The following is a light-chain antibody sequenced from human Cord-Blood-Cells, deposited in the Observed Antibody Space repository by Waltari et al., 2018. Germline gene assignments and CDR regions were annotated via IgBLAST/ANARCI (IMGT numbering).Light chain of an antibody. CDR3: NSRDSSGNHVV. J-gene: IGLJ2*01. V-gene: IGLV3-19*01. CDR1: SLRSYY. CDR2: GKN. Sequence: SSELTQDPAVSVALGQTVRITCQGDSLRSYYASWYQQKPGQAPVLVLYGKNNRPAGIPIRFSGSSSGNTASLTITGAQAEDEADYYCNSRDSSGNHVVFGGGTKLTVL.